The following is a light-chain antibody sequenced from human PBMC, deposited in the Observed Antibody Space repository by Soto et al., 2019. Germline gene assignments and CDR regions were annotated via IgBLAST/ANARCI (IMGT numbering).Light chain of an antibody. J-gene: IGLJ1*01. CDR2: EVS. V-gene: IGLV2-14*01. CDR1: SSDVAGYNY. Sequence: QSALTQPASVSGSPGQSITISCTGTSSDVAGYNYVSCSQQHPGKAPKLMIYEVSNRPSGVSNRFSGSKSCHTASLTISVLQAEDETDYYCSSYTSSSTLYVFGSETKVTAL. CDR3: SSYTSSSTLYV.